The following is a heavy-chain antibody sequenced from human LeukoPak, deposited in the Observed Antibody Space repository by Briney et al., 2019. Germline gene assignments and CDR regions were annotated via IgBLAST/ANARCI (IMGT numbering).Heavy chain of an antibody. D-gene: IGHD3/OR15-3a*01. V-gene: IGHV3-11*04. Sequence: GGSLRLSCTASGFNFGDYFMSWIRQSPGKGLEWVAFISGSGTNIHYADSVKGRFTISRDNAKNSLYLQMNSLRAEDTAVYYCARGTSAFDIWGQGTMVTVSS. CDR1: GFNFGDYF. CDR2: ISGSGTNI. J-gene: IGHJ3*02. CDR3: ARGTSAFDI.